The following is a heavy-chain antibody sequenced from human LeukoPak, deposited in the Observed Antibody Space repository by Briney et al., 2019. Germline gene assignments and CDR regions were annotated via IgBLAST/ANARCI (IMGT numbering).Heavy chain of an antibody. J-gene: IGHJ4*02. Sequence: GGSLRLSCAASGFTFSSYGMHWVRQAPGKGLEWVAFIRYDGSNKYYADSVKGRFTISRDNSKSTLYLQMNSLRAEDTAVYYCAKDQGYCYGIYFDYWGQGTLVTVSS. CDR3: AKDQGYCYGIYFDY. D-gene: IGHD5-18*01. V-gene: IGHV3-30*02. CDR1: GFTFSSYG. CDR2: IRYDGSNK.